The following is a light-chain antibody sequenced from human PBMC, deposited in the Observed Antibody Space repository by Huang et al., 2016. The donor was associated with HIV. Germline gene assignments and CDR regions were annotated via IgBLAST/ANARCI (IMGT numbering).Light chain of an antibody. CDR1: QSFTTW. CDR2: DVS. J-gene: IGKJ1*01. CDR3: QQYDGDPWT. Sequence: DIQMTQSPSTLSASVGDRVSITCRASQSFTTWLAWYQQKPGKDPKLLIYDVSSLESGVPSRFSGSGSGTEFTLTISSLQPDDFATYYCQQYDGDPWTFGQGTKVEIK. V-gene: IGKV1-5*01.